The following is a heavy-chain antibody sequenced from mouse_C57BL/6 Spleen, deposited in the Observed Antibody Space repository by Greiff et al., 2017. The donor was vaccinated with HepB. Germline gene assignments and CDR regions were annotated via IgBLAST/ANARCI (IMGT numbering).Heavy chain of an antibody. CDR1: GYTFTSYW. Sequence: VQLQQPGAELVKPGASVKLSCKASGYTFTSYWMHWVKQRPGQGLEWIGMIHPNSGSTNYNEKFKSKATLTVDKSSSTAYMQLSSLTSEDSAVYYCATPFSYYYAMDYWGQGTSVTVSS. J-gene: IGHJ4*01. CDR3: ATPFSYYYAMDY. V-gene: IGHV1-64*01. CDR2: IHPNSGST.